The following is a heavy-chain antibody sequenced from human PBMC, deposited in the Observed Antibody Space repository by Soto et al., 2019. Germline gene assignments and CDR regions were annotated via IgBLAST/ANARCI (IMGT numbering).Heavy chain of an antibody. CDR3: ARDSNVGSGWQLTADY. Sequence: GALRLAGSASGFTFSSYGMHWVRQAPGKGLEWVAVIWYDGSNKYYAESVKGRFTISRDNSKNTLYLQMNSLRAEDTAVYYCARDSNVGSGWQLTADYWGQGTLVTVSS. CDR2: IWYDGSNK. CDR1: GFTFSSYG. D-gene: IGHD6-19*01. V-gene: IGHV3-33*01. J-gene: IGHJ4*02.